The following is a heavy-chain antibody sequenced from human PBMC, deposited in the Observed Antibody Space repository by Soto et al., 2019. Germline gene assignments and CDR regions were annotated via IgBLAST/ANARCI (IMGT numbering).Heavy chain of an antibody. CDR3: ASDRGYCSGASCYLSFDI. J-gene: IGHJ3*02. V-gene: IGHV3-21*01. Sequence: GGSLRLSCAASGFSFSSYSMNWVRQAPGKGLEWLSSISSSSSYIYYADSVKGRFTISRDNAKNSLYLQMNSLRAEDTAVFYCASDRGYCSGASCYLSFDIWGQGTMVTVSS. CDR1: GFSFSSYS. D-gene: IGHD2-15*01. CDR2: ISSSSSYI.